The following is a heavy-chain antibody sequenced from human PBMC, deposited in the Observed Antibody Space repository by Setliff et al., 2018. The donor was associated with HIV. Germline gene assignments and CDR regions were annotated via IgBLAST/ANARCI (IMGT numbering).Heavy chain of an antibody. CDR2: INHRGHT. CDR1: GGSFSDYY. CDR3: ARGRHIVTTIPLDQ. D-gene: IGHD1-26*01. J-gene: IGHJ4*02. Sequence: SLTCAVYGGSFSDYYWTWIRQPPGKGLEWIGEINHRGHTNYIPSLRSRVTISVDTSKNHFSLTLTSVTAADTAIYYCARGRHIVTTIPLDQWGQGMLVTVSS. V-gene: IGHV4-34*01.